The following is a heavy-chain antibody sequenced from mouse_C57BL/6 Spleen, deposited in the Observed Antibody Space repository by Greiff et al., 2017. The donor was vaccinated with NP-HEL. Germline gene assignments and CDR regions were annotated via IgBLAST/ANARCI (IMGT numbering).Heavy chain of an antibody. CDR3: TAPLRGFAY. CDR1: GFNITDYY. D-gene: IGHD1-1*01. V-gene: IGHV14-1*01. Sequence: EVQLQQSGAELVRPGASVKLSCTASGFNITDYYMHWVKQRPEQGLEWIGRIDPEDGDTEYAPKFQGKATMTADTSSNTAYLQLSSLTSEDTAVYYCTAPLRGFAYWVQGTLVTVSA. J-gene: IGHJ3*01. CDR2: IDPEDGDT.